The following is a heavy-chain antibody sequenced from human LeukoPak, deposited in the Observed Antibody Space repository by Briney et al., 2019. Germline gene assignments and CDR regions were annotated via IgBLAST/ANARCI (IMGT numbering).Heavy chain of an antibody. Sequence: GGSLRLSCAASGFTFSGYALTWVRQAPGMGLEWVSAISGSGGGTYYADSVQGRFTISRDNSRNTLYLQMNRLRAEDTAIYYCAKVGRGDMLRGLITKGFFDYWGQGTLVTVSS. CDR3: AKVGRGDMLRGLITKGFFDY. J-gene: IGHJ4*02. D-gene: IGHD3-10*01. CDR1: GFTFSGYA. CDR2: ISGSGGGT. V-gene: IGHV3-23*01.